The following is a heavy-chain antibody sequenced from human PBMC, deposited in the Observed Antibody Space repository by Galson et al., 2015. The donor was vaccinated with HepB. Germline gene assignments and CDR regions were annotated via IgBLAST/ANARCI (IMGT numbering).Heavy chain of an antibody. CDR3: ARRPRNYGDYAETTQENDY. J-gene: IGHJ4*02. V-gene: IGHV7-4-1*02. CDR2: INTNTGNP. D-gene: IGHD4-17*01. CDR1: GYTFTSYA. Sequence: SVKVSCKASGYTFTSYAMNWVRQAPGQGLEWMGWINTNTGNPTYAQGFTGRFVFSLDTSVSTAYLQISSLKAEDTAVYYCARRPRNYGDYAETTQENDYWGQGTLVTVSS.